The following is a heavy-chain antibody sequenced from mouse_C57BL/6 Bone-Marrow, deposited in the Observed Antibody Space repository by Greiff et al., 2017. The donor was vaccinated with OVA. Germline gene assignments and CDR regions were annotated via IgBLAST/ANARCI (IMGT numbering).Heavy chain of an antibody. CDR1: GYTFTSYG. CDR3: ARRSGNYVGTAWFAY. CDR2: IYPRSGNT. V-gene: IGHV1-81*01. D-gene: IGHD2-1*01. J-gene: IGHJ3*01. Sequence: VQLQQSGAELARPGASVKLSCKASGYTFTSYGISWVKQRTGQGLEWIGEIYPRSGNTYYNEKFKGKATLTADKSSSTAYMELRSLTSEDSAVYFCARRSGNYVGTAWFAYWGQGTLVTVSA.